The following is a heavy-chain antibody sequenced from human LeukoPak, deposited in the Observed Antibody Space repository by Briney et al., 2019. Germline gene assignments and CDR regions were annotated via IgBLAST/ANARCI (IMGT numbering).Heavy chain of an antibody. CDR3: ARDFETESSSLVLDY. CDR1: GYSFTSYH. D-gene: IGHD6-13*01. J-gene: IGHJ4*02. V-gene: IGHV1-46*01. Sequence: ASVKVSCKTSGYSFTSYHIHWVRQAPGQGLEWMGIINPSGGSANCAQKFQGRVTMTRDTSTSTIYMELSSLRSGDTAVYYCARDFETESSSLVLDYWGQGTLVTVSS. CDR2: INPSGGSA.